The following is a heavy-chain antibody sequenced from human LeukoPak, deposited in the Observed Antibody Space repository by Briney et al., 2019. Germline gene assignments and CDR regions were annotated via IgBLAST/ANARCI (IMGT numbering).Heavy chain of an antibody. CDR2: IRSKAYGGTT. CDR3: TRDISTVTTFYYYYGMDV. Sequence: GGSLRLSCTASGFTFGDYAMSWVRQAPGKGLEWVGFIRSKAYGGTTEYAASVKGRFTISRDDSKSIAYLQMNSLKTEDTAVYYCTRDISTVTTFYYYYGMDVWGQGTMVTVSS. CDR1: GFTFGDYA. V-gene: IGHV3-49*04. J-gene: IGHJ6*02. D-gene: IGHD4-17*01.